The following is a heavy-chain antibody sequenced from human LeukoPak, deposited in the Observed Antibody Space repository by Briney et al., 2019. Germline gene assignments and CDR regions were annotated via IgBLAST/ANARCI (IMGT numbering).Heavy chain of an antibody. Sequence: PGGSLRLSCAASGFTFSSYSMNWVRQAPGKGLEWVSSISSSSSYIYYADSVKGRFTISRDNAKNSLYLQMNSLRAEDTAVYYCARDKSYGDNYFDYWGPGTLVTVSS. CDR3: ARDKSYGDNYFDY. J-gene: IGHJ4*02. V-gene: IGHV3-21*01. CDR2: ISSSSSYI. D-gene: IGHD4-17*01. CDR1: GFTFSSYS.